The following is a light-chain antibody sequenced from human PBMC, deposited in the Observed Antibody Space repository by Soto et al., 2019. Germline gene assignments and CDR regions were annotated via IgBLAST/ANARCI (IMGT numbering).Light chain of an antibody. CDR1: SVDINY. Sequence: QSVLTQPPSASGSRGQSVTISCTGTSVDINYVSWCQQHPGKAPKLIICEVTKRPSGVPDRFSGSKSGNTASLTVSGLQDDDEADYYCSSYAGRDTWVFGGGTKLTVL. CDR2: EVT. J-gene: IGLJ3*02. V-gene: IGLV2-8*01. CDR3: SSYAGRDTWV.